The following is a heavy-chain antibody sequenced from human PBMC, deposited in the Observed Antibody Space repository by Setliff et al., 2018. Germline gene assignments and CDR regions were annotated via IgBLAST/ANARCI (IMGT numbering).Heavy chain of an antibody. V-gene: IGHV4-61*09. Sequence: SSETLSLTCSVSGGSISSGSDYWTWIRQPAGKELEWIGQIYTSWSTNYNPSLKSRVTISVDTSKNQFSLKLSSVTAADTAVYYCARLTPVGSRARYYFDYWGQGTLVTVSS. CDR1: GGSISSGSDY. D-gene: IGHD1-26*01. CDR2: IYTSWST. J-gene: IGHJ4*02. CDR3: ARLTPVGSRARYYFDY.